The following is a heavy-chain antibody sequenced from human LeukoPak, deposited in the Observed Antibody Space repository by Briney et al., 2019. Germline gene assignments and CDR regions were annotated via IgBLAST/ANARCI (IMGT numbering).Heavy chain of an antibody. J-gene: IGHJ5*02. D-gene: IGHD3-3*01. V-gene: IGHV3-23*01. CDR1: GFTFSSYA. CDR3: ARDSLIWSGYYTGLDGANEKKNWFDP. Sequence: PGGSLRLSCAASGFTFSSYAMSWVRQAPGKGLEWVSAISGSGGSTYYADSVKGRFTISRDNSKNTLYLQMNSLRAEDTAVYYCARDSLIWSGYYTGLDGANEKKNWFDPWGQGTLVTVSS. CDR2: ISGSGGST.